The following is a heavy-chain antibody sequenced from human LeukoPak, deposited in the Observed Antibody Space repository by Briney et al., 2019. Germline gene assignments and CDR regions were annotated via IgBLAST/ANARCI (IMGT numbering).Heavy chain of an antibody. CDR1: GYAFTGYY. CDR3: ARDRSEYASSGYLYYYGMDV. D-gene: IGHD3-22*01. CDR2: INPNSGGT. J-gene: IGHJ6*02. Sequence: SVKVSCKASGYAFTGYYMHWVRQAPGQGLEWMGWINPNSGGTNYAQKFQGWVTMTRDTSIRTAYMELSRLRSDDTAVYYCARDRSEYASSGYLYYYGMDVWGQGTTVTVSS. V-gene: IGHV1-2*04.